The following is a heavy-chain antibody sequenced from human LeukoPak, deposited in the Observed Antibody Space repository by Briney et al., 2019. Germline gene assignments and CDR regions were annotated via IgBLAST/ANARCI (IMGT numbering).Heavy chain of an antibody. CDR3: ARGGWSYDH. Sequence: SETLSLTCTVSGGSISGHYWSWIRQPPGKGLEWIGYVYYSGSANYNASLKSRVTMSLDTSKNQLSLKLTSVTAADTAGYYCARGGWSYDHWGQGTLVTVSS. CDR2: VYYSGSA. CDR1: GGSISGHY. D-gene: IGHD2-15*01. V-gene: IGHV4-59*11. J-gene: IGHJ4*02.